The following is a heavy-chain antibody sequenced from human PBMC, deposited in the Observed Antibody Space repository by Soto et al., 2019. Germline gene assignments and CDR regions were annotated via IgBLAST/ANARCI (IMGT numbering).Heavy chain of an antibody. V-gene: IGHV1-2*02. CDR1: GYTFTGYY. Sequence: GASVKVSCKASGYTFTGYYMHWARQAPGQGLEWMGWINPNSGGTNYAQKFQGRVTMTRDTSISTAYMELSRLRSDDTAVYYCARAGSSTRAPFDYWGQGTLVTVSS. J-gene: IGHJ4*02. CDR3: ARAGSSTRAPFDY. CDR2: INPNSGGT. D-gene: IGHD6-6*01.